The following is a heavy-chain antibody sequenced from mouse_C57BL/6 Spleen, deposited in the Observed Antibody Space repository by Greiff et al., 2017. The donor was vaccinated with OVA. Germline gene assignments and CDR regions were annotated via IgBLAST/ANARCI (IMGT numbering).Heavy chain of an antibody. Sequence: VQLQQSGAELVKPGASVKISCKASGYAFSSYWMNWVKQRPGKGLEWIGQLYPGDGDTNYNGKFKGKATLTADKSSSTAYMQLSSLTSEDSAVYFCARSRRYSYEIYAMDYWGQGTSVTVSS. CDR1: GYAFSSYW. CDR2: LYPGDGDT. J-gene: IGHJ4*01. D-gene: IGHD2-12*01. CDR3: ARSRRYSYEIYAMDY. V-gene: IGHV1-80*01.